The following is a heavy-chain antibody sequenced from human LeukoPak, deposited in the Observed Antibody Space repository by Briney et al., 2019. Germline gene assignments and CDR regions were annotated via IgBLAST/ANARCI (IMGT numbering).Heavy chain of an antibody. J-gene: IGHJ6*03. Sequence: SETLSLTCAVSGYSISSGYCWGWIRQPPGQGLEWIGSMCHSGSTYYNPSLKSRVTISVDTSKNQFSLRVSSVTASDTAVYYCARSGGGSYYFYYMDVWDKGTTVIVSS. D-gene: IGHD3-16*01. CDR2: MCHSGST. CDR1: GYSISSGYC. CDR3: ARSGGGSYYFYYMDV. V-gene: IGHV4-38-2*01.